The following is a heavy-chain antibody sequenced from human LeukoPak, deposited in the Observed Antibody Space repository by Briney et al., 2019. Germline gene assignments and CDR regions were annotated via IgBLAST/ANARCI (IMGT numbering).Heavy chain of an antibody. Sequence: TGGSLRLSCAASGFTFSDYWMSWVRQAPGQGLEWVANMNQYGSGKYYVGSVKGRFTISRDNAENSLYLQMNSLRAEDTAVYYCARTYYDSSGYRRDFDYWGQGTLVTVSS. CDR1: GFTFSDYW. D-gene: IGHD3-22*01. CDR2: MNQYGSGK. J-gene: IGHJ4*02. V-gene: IGHV3-7*01. CDR3: ARTYYDSSGYRRDFDY.